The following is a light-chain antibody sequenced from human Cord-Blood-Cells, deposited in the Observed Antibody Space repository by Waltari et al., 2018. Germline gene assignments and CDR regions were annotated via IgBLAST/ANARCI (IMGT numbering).Light chain of an antibody. CDR1: TTRRKS. V-gene: IGLV3-21*04. CDR3: QVWDSSSDDVV. Sequence: SYLLTQPPSVSVAPGKTARITCRGNTTRRKSLHWYQQKPGQAPVLVIYYDSDRPSGIPERFSGSNSGNTATLTISRVEAGDEADYYCQVWDSSSDDVVFGGGTKLTVL. CDR2: YDS. J-gene: IGLJ2*01.